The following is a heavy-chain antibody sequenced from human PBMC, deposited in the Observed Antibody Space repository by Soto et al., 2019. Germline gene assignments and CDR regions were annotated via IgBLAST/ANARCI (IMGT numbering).Heavy chain of an antibody. Sequence: GGSLRLSCAASGFTFRNAWMSWVRQAPGKGLEWVGRIKSKTDGGTTDYAAPVKGRFTISRDDSKSTLYLQMNSLKTEDTAMYYCTTRYSGYDSVGYYYYYGMDVWGQGTTVTVSS. J-gene: IGHJ6*02. D-gene: IGHD5-12*01. CDR1: GFTFRNAW. CDR2: IKSKTDGGTT. V-gene: IGHV3-15*01. CDR3: TTRYSGYDSVGYYYYYGMDV.